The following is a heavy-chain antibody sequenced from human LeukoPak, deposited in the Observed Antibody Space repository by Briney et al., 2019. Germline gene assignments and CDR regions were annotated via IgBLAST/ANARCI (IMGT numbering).Heavy chain of an antibody. CDR1: GGSINSGGYY. CDR2: IYYSWST. Sequence: PSDPLSLTCTVSGGSINSGGYYWSWTRPPQRKGLEWIGYIYYSWSTYYNPSLKSRVTISVDTSKNQFSLKLSSVTAADTVVFFKQKTAYEILTGYRPFDYWGQGTLVTVSS. CDR3: QKTAYEILTGYRPFDY. J-gene: IGHJ4*02. V-gene: IGHV4-31*03. D-gene: IGHD3-9*01.